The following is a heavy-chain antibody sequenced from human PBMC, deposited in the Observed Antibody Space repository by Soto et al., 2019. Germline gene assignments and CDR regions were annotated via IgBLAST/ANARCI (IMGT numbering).Heavy chain of an antibody. CDR2: IYYSGST. D-gene: IGHD5-12*01. J-gene: IGHJ6*04. V-gene: IGHV4-39*01. CDR1: GGSISSSSYY. Sequence: ASETLSLTCTVSGGSISSSSYYWGWIRKPPGKGLEWIGSIYYSGSTYYNPSLKSRVTISVDTSKNQLPLKLSSVTAADAAVYYCARHNIDYYGMDVWGKGNTITFSS. CDR3: ARHNIDYYGMDV.